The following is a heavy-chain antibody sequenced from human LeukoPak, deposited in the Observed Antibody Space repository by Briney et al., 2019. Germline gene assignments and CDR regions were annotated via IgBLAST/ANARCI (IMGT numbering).Heavy chain of an antibody. CDR3: AKDKGSSSWYEYFQH. V-gene: IGHV3-23*01. Sequence: GGSLRLSCAASGFTFSSYAMSWVRQAPGKGLEWVSAISGSGGSTYYADSVKGRFTISRDNSKNTLYLQMNSLRAEDTAVYYCAKDKGSSSWYEYFQHWGQGTLDTVSS. D-gene: IGHD6-13*01. J-gene: IGHJ1*01. CDR2: ISGSGGST. CDR1: GFTFSSYA.